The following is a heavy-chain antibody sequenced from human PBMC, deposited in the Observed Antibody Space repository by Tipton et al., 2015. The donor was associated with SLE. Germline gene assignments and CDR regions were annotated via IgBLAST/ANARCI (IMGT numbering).Heavy chain of an antibody. J-gene: IGHJ5*02. V-gene: IGHV4-59*01. CDR3: ARGVKGSSWYWFDP. CDR2: IYYSGST. Sequence: TLSLTCTVSGASISSYSWSWIRQPPGKGLEWIGYIYYSGSTNYNPSLKSRVTISVDTSKKQFSLKRSSVTAADTAVYYCARGVKGSSWYWFDPWGQGTLVTVSS. CDR1: GASISSYS. D-gene: IGHD6-13*01.